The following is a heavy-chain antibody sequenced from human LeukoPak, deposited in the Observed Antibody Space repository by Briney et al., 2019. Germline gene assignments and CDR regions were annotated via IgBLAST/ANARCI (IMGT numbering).Heavy chain of an antibody. CDR2: ISSSGSTV. D-gene: IGHD3-10*01. V-gene: IGHV3-48*03. CDR1: GFTFSSYE. J-gene: IGHJ3*02. Sequence: SGGSLRLSCAASGFTFSSYEVNWVRQAPGKGLEWVSYISSSGSTVYYADSVKGRFTISRDNAKNSLYLQMNSLRAEDTAVYYCARSFRYYYGSGSSKDAFDIWGQGTMVTVSS. CDR3: ARSFRYYYGSGSSKDAFDI.